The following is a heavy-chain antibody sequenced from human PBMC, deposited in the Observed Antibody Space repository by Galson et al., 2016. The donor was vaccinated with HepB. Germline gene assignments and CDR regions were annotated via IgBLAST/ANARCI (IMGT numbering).Heavy chain of an antibody. J-gene: IGHJ4*02. D-gene: IGHD3-16*02. V-gene: IGHV4-4*02. CDR3: ARHLSTPRTRGFDC. Sequence: SETLSLTCVVSGGSITSSNWWSWVRQPPGKGLEWIGEVYIGGSNNYDPSLETRVTISIDKSKNELSLNLHSVTAADTAIYYCARHLSTPRTRGFDCWGQGILVTVSS. CDR2: VYIGGSN. CDR1: GGSITSSNW.